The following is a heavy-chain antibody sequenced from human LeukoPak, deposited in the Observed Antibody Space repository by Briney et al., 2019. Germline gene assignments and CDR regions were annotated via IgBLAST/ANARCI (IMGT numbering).Heavy chain of an antibody. CDR3: ARDSSITMVQFDY. CDR2: IWYDGSNK. Sequence: GGSLRLSCAATGFTFSSYGMHWVRQAPGKGLDWVAVIWYDGSNKYYADSVKGRFTISRDNSKNTLYLQMNSLRAEDTAVYYCARDSSITMVQFDYWGQGTLVTVSS. CDR1: GFTFSSYG. J-gene: IGHJ4*02. V-gene: IGHV3-33*01. D-gene: IGHD3-10*01.